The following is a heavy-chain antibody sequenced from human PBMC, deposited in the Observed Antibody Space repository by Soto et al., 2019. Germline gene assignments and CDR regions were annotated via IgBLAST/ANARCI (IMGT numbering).Heavy chain of an antibody. CDR1: GFTFSNYA. V-gene: IGHV3-23*01. CDR3: AKDWSSGYYYFDY. J-gene: IGHJ4*02. CDR2: ISDSGGST. Sequence: GGSLRLSCAASGFTFSNYAMSWVRQAPGKGLEWVSVISDSGGSTYYADSVKGRFTISRDNSKNTLYLEMNSLSAEDTAVYYCAKDWSSGYYYFDYWGQGXLVTVSS. D-gene: IGHD3-22*01.